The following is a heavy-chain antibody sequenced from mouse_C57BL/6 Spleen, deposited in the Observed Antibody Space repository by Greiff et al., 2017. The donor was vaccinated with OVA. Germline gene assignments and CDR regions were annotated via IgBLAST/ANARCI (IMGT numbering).Heavy chain of an antibody. V-gene: IGHV1-18*01. CDR3: ARGYYYGSSYGAMDY. D-gene: IGHD1-1*01. CDR1: GYTFTDYN. CDR2: INPNNGGT. Sequence: VQLKQSGPELVKPGASVKIPCKASGYTFTDYNMDWVKQSHGKSLEWIGDINPNNGGTIYNQKFKGKATLTVDKSSSTAYMELRSLTSEDTAVYYCARGYYYGSSYGAMDYWGQGTSVTVSS. J-gene: IGHJ4*01.